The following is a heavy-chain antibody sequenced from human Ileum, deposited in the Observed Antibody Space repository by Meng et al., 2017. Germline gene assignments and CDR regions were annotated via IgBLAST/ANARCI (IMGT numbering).Heavy chain of an antibody. Sequence: QVVVVESAAEVKKPGSSVKVSCKASGGTFSSYTISWVRQAPGQGLEWMGRIIPILGIANYAQKFQGRVTITADKSTSTAYMELSSLRSEDTAVYYCARDNSHTTTKSGWWFDPWGQGTLVTVSS. J-gene: IGHJ5*02. V-gene: IGHV1-69*08. D-gene: IGHD2/OR15-2a*01. CDR1: GGTFSSYT. CDR2: IIPILGIA. CDR3: ARDNSHTTTKSGWWFDP.